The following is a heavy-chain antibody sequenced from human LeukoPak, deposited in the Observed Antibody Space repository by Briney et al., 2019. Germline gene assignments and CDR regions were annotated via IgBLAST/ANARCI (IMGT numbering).Heavy chain of an antibody. CDR1: GGSISSYY. CDR3: GSTNYNPSLKSRATISVDTSKSQFALKLSSVTAADTAVYYCARDRWIRSGWWREPFDC. CDR2: IYYSGST. D-gene: IGHD3-10*01. J-gene: IGHJ4*02. Sequence: PGEPLTLTCTVSGGSISSYYWSWVRQPPGKGLEWVGYIYYSGSTNYNPSLKRRVTISADKSKNQSSLKQSHVTAADAAVYYCGSTNYNPSLKSRATISVDTSKSQFALKLSSVTAADTAVYYCARDRWIRSGWWREPFDCWGQGTLVTVPA. V-gene: IGHV4-59*12.